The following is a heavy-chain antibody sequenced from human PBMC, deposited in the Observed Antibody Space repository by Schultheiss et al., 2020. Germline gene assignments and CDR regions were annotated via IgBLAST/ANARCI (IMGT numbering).Heavy chain of an antibody. D-gene: IGHD3-3*01. CDR3: ASIGSGEVDC. J-gene: IGHJ4*02. V-gene: IGHV1-8*03. Sequence: WGSLRLSCKASGGTFSSYAISWVRQAPGQGLEWMGWINPNSGNTNYAQKFQERVTITRDMSTSTAYMELSSLRSEDTAVYYCASIGSGEVDCWGQGTLVTVSS. CDR1: GGTFSSYA. CDR2: INPNSGNT.